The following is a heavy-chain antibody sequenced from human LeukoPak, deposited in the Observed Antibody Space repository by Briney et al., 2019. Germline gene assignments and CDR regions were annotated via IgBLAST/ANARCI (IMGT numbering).Heavy chain of an antibody. J-gene: IGHJ4*02. V-gene: IGHV3-15*01. CDR2: IKTKTDGGTT. CDR3: TIDSNSGWTGY. D-gene: IGHD6-19*01. Sequence: GGSLRLSCAASGFTFSNAWMSWGRQAPGKGLEWVGRIKTKTDGGTTDYAAPLKGRFTISRDDSKHTLYLQMNSLKTEDTAVYYCTIDSNSGWTGYWGQGTLVTVSS. CDR1: GFTFSNAW.